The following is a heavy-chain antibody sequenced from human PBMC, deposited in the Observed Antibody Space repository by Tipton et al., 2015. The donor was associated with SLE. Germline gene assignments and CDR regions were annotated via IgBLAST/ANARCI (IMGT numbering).Heavy chain of an antibody. Sequence: TLSLTCTVSGGSISSGDYYWSWIRQHPGRGLEWIGYIYYSGSTYYNPSLKSRVTISVDTSKNQFSLKLSSVTAADTAVYYCARRLEYSSGGYEEYFDYWGQGTLVTVSS. CDR3: ARRLEYSSGGYEEYFDY. J-gene: IGHJ4*02. CDR2: IYYSGST. D-gene: IGHD6-19*01. V-gene: IGHV4-31*03. CDR1: GGSISSGDYY.